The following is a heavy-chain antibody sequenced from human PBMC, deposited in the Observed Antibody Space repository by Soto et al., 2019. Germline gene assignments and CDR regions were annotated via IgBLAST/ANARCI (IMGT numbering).Heavy chain of an antibody. CDR3: ASGVAGSY. CDR2: INPNGNAK. D-gene: IGHD6-19*01. Sequence: EVQVVESGGGLVQPGGSLRLSCAASGFTFSNYWMTWVRQAPGKGLEWVANINPNGNAKYYVGSVKGRFSISRDNAENSLYLQLNSLRAEDTAVYYCASGVAGSYWGQGTLVTVAS. V-gene: IGHV3-7*01. CDR1: GFTFSNYW. J-gene: IGHJ4*02.